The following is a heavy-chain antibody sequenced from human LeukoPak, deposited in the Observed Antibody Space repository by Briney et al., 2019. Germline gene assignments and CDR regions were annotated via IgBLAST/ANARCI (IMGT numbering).Heavy chain of an antibody. CDR2: INHSGST. D-gene: IGHD6-19*01. Sequence: SETLSLTCAVYGGSFSGYYWSWIRQPPGKGLEWIGEINHSGSTNYNPSHKSRVTISVDTSKNQFSLKLSSVTAADTAVYYCARGLYSSGWALFDYWGQGTLVTVSS. CDR3: ARGLYSSGWALFDY. V-gene: IGHV4-34*01. CDR1: GGSFSGYY. J-gene: IGHJ4*02.